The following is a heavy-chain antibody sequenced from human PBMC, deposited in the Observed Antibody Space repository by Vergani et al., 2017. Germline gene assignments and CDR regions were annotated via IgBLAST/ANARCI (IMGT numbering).Heavy chain of an antibody. CDR1: GGSFSGYY. D-gene: IGHD3-22*01. V-gene: IGHV4-34*01. CDR2: INHSGST. Sequence: QVQLQQWGAGLLKPSETLSLTCAVYGGSFSGYYWSWIRQPPGKGLEWIGEINHSGSTNYNPSLKSRVTISVDTSKNQFSLKLSSVTAADTAVYYCARARRDDSSGYYYYYGMDVWGQGTTVTVSS. CDR3: ARARRDDSSGYYYYYGMDV. J-gene: IGHJ6*02.